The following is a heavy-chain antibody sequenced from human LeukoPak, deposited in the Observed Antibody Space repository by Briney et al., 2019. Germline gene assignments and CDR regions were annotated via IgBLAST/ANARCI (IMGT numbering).Heavy chain of an antibody. CDR2: IIPIFGTA. CDR1: GGTFSSYA. CDR3: ARWGGGDYVWGSYRKGDYYYMDV. V-gene: IGHV1-69*13. Sequence: SVKVSCKASGGTFSSYAISWVRQAPGQGLEWMGGIIPIFGTANYAQTFQGRVTITADESTSTAYMELSSLRSEDTAVYYCARWGGGDYVWGSYRKGDYYYMDVWGKGTTVTVSS. J-gene: IGHJ6*03. D-gene: IGHD3-16*02.